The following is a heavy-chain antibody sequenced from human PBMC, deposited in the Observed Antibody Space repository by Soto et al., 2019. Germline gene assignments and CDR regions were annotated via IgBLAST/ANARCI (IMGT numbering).Heavy chain of an antibody. CDR3: ARDNHRTRGAPVLDY. J-gene: IGHJ4*02. Sequence: PGGSLRLSCAASGFTFSDYYMSWIRQAPGKGLEWVSYISSSGSTIYYADSVKGRFTISRDNAKNSLYLQMNSLRAEDTAVYYCARDNHRTRGAPVLDYWGQGTLVNVSS. D-gene: IGHD1-26*01. CDR1: GFTFSDYY. V-gene: IGHV3-11*01. CDR2: ISSSGSTI.